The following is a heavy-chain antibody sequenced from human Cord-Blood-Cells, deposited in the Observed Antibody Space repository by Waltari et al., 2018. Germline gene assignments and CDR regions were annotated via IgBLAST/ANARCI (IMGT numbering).Heavy chain of an antibody. D-gene: IGHD6-13*01. CDR2: ISSSSRYI. CDR3: ATSSPPLY. CDR1: GFTFSSYS. Sequence: EVQLVESGGGLVKPGGSLRLSCAASGFTFSSYSMNWVRQATGKGLEVVSSISSSSRYISYAASVKGRFTMSRDNAKNSLYLQMNSLRAEDTAVYYCATSSPPLYWGQGTLVTVSS. V-gene: IGHV3-21*01. J-gene: IGHJ4*02.